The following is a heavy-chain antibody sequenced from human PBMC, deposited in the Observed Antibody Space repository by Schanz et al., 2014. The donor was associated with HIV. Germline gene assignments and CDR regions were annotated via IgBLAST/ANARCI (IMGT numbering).Heavy chain of an antibody. CDR3: AKVAIHSSGWLPFDY. J-gene: IGHJ4*02. V-gene: IGHV3-30*18. CDR1: GFPFNSYG. CDR2: TSYDGIKK. Sequence: QEQLVESGGGVVQPGRSLKLSCVASGFPFNSYGMHWVRQAPGKGLEWVAVTSYDGIKKNFADSVKGRFTISRDNSKNTLYLQMKNLRTEDTAVYYCAKVAIHSSGWLPFDYWGQGTLVTVSS. D-gene: IGHD6-19*01.